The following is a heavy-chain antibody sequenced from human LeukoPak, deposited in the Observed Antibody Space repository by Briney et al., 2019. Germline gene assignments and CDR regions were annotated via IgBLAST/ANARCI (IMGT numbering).Heavy chain of an antibody. J-gene: IGHJ4*02. CDR1: GFTFSSYA. Sequence: GGSLRLSCAASGFTFSSYAMHWVRQAPGKGLEWVAVISYDGSNKYYADSVKGRFTISRDNSKNTLYLQMNSLRAEDTAVYYCAKERETYYGSGSYLDYWGQGTLVTVSS. D-gene: IGHD3-10*01. CDR2: ISYDGSNK. CDR3: AKERETYYGSGSYLDY. V-gene: IGHV3-30*18.